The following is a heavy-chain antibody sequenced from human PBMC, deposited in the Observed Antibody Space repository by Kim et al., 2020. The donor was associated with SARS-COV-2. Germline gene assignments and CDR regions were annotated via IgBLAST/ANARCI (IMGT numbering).Heavy chain of an antibody. CDR3: ASGWELPPLFDY. J-gene: IGHJ4*02. D-gene: IGHD1-26*01. V-gene: IGHV5-51*01. Sequence: RNSPAFQGQVTISADKSISTAYLQWSSLKASDTAMYYCASGWELPPLFDYWGQGTLVTVSS.